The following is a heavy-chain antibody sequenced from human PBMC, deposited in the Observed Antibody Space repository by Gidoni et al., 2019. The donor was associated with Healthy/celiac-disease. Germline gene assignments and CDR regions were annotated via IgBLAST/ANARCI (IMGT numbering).Heavy chain of an antibody. CDR1: GFPFSSYS. D-gene: IGHD3-22*01. V-gene: IGHV3-21*01. J-gene: IGHJ4*02. CDR3: AREAAEVYYDSSGYPDY. Sequence: EVQLVESGGGLVTPGGSLRLSCAASGFPFSSYSMNWVRQAPGKGLEWVSSISSSSSYIYYADSVKGRFTISRDNAKNSLYLQMNSLRAEDTAVYYCAREAAEVYYDSSGYPDYWGQGTLVTVSS. CDR2: ISSSSSYI.